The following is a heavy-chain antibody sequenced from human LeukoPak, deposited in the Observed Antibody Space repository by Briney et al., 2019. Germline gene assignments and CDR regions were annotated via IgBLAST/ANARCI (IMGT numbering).Heavy chain of an antibody. V-gene: IGHV3-33*01. CDR3: ARDPYDSSWGLCYFDY. J-gene: IGHJ4*02. Sequence: GGSLRLSCAASGFTFSSYGMHWVRQAPGKGLEWVALIWYDGSKQYYADSVKGRFTISRDNSKNTLHLQMNSLRAEDTAVFYCARDPYDSSWGLCYFDYWGQGNLVTVSS. CDR1: GFTFSSYG. CDR2: IWYDGSKQ. D-gene: IGHD3-22*01.